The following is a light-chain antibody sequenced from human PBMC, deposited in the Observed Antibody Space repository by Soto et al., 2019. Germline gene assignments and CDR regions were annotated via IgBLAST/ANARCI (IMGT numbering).Light chain of an antibody. CDR1: QSVSSY. V-gene: IGKV3-11*01. Sequence: EIVLTQSPGTLSLSPGERATLSCRASQSVSSYLGWYQQKPGQAPRLLIYDTSNRATGIPARFSGSGSGTEFTLTISSLQPDDFATYYCQQYNSYSQTFGQGTKVDI. CDR3: QQYNSYSQT. J-gene: IGKJ1*01. CDR2: DTS.